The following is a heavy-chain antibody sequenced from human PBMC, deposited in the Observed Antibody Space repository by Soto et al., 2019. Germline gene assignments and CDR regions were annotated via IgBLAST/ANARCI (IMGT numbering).Heavy chain of an antibody. V-gene: IGHV1-69*12. J-gene: IGHJ3*02. CDR1: GGTFSNHA. CDR3: AREVAADGTFREDVFDI. Sequence: QVHLVQSGAEVKKPGSSVKVSCKASGGTFSNHAINWVRQAPGQGLEWMGRTIPIFTTTNYAQKFQGRVTITADESTITAYMELSSLKHDDTAVYYRAREVAADGTFREDVFDIWGQGTLVTVSS. CDR2: TIPIFTTT. D-gene: IGHD6-13*01.